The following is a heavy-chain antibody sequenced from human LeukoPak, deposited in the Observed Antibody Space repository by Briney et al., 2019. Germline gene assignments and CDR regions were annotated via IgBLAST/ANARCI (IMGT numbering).Heavy chain of an antibody. CDR2: ISAYNGST. Sequence: ASVKVSCKASGYTFTSYGISWVRQAPGQGLEWMGWISAYNGSTNYAQKLQGRVTMTTDTSTSTAYMELRSLRSDDTAVYYCARDRPDRNYYYYGMDVWGQGTTVTVSS. D-gene: IGHD1-14*01. J-gene: IGHJ6*02. CDR3: ARDRPDRNYYYYGMDV. V-gene: IGHV1-18*04. CDR1: GYTFTSYG.